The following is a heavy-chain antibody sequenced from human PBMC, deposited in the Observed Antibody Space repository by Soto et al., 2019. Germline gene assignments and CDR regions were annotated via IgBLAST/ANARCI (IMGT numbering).Heavy chain of an antibody. D-gene: IGHD3-9*01. CDR2: IFYGGST. V-gene: IGHV4-59*06. Sequence: PSETLALSCNVSGGSINGYYWSWIRQHPGKGLEWIGYIFYGGSTYYNPSLKSRVAISIDTSKSQFSLKLRSVTAADTAVYYCAGEYYDVLTAPHWSGPRGQRPSFTVS. CDR1: GGSINGYY. J-gene: IGHJ5*02. CDR3: AGEYYDVLTAPHWSGP.